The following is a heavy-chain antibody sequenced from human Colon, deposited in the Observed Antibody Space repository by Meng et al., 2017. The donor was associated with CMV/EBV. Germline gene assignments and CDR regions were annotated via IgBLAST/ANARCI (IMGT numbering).Heavy chain of an antibody. Sequence: QVQLEESGKGPVDSSEALSITCTVSGGTFSSSTYSWGWIRQTPGKGLEWIGNIYYSCYHYYNPSLKSRLTISVDTSKNQFSLKLTSVTAADTAVYYCATDYGAYYFDRWGQGTLVTVSS. D-gene: IGHD4-17*01. V-gene: IGHV4-39*07. J-gene: IGHJ4*02. CDR3: ATDYGAYYFDR. CDR1: GGTFSSSTYS. CDR2: IYYSCYH.